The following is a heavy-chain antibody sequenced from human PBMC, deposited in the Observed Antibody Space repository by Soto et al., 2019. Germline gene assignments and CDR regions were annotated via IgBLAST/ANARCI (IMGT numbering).Heavy chain of an antibody. D-gene: IGHD3-9*01. Sequence: ASVKVSCKASGGTFSSYAISWVRQAPGQGLEWMGGIIPIFGTANYAQKFQGRVTIAADESTSTAYMELSSLRSEDTAVYYCAVLLRYFDWPQGYFDYWGQGTLVTVPQ. V-gene: IGHV1-69*13. CDR2: IIPIFGTA. J-gene: IGHJ4*02. CDR1: GGTFSSYA. CDR3: AVLLRYFDWPQGYFDY.